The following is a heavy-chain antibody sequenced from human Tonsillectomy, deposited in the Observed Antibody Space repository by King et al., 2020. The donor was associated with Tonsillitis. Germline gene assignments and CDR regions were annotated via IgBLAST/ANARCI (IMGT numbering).Heavy chain of an antibody. CDR2: ISGSGSSS. CDR1: GFTFNSYA. CDR3: AEDRSYSRVWSWFDP. D-gene: IGHD6-19*01. Sequence: VQLVESGGGLVQPGGSLRLSCAASGFTFNSYAMSWVRQAPGKGLEWVSGISGSGSSSYYAVSVKGRVTISRDNSKSTLYLQMDSLRAEDTAVYYCAEDRSYSRVWSWFDPWGPGTLVTVSS. V-gene: IGHV3-23*04. J-gene: IGHJ5*02.